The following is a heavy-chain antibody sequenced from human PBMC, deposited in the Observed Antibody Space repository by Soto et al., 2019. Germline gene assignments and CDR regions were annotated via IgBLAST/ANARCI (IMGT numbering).Heavy chain of an antibody. CDR1: GYPFTSYY. D-gene: IGHD3-16*01. J-gene: IGHJ4*02. CDR2: INPSGGGT. V-gene: IGHV1-46*03. CDR3: ARFTAAYLQGY. Sequence: QVQLVQSGAEVKKPGASVKVSCKASGYPFTSYYIHWVRQAPGQGLAWLGLINPSGGGTSYAQKFRDRITMTRDTSTSTVYMELSSLRSGDTAVYFCARFTAAYLQGYWGQGTLVTVSS.